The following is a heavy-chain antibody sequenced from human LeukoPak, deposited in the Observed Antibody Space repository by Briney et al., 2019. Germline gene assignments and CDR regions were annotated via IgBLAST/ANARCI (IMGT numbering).Heavy chain of an antibody. CDR2: ISSDGTYT. CDR1: GFTFSSHL. Sequence: GGSLRLSCAASGFTFSSHLMHWVRQAPGKGLVWVSRISSDGTYTNYADSVRGRFTISRDNAKNTLYLQMNSLRAGDTAVYYCARAPPYSSASWGYYGMDVWGQGTTVTVSS. D-gene: IGHD6-6*01. CDR3: ARAPPYSSASWGYYGMDV. V-gene: IGHV3-74*01. J-gene: IGHJ6*02.